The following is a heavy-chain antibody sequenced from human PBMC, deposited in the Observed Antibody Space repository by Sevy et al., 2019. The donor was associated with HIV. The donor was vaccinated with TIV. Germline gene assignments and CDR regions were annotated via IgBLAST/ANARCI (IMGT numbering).Heavy chain of an antibody. CDR1: GFSFSTSGMG. V-gene: IGHV2-5*02. Sequence: SGPTLVNPTQTLTLTCTFSGFSFSTSGMGVGWIRQPPGKALEWLAVFYWDDDKRYSPSLKSRLTITKDTSKNQVVLTMTKMDPVGTATNYCEHSRREIRIYSFDPWGRGTLVTVSS. CDR2: FYWDDDK. CDR3: EHSRREIRIYSFDP. J-gene: IGHJ5*02. D-gene: IGHD2-15*01.